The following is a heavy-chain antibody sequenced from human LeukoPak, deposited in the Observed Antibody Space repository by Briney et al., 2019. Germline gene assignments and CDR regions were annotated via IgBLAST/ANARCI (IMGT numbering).Heavy chain of an antibody. CDR1: GGTFSSYA. V-gene: IGHV1-69*04. CDR3: VDTAMVTD. D-gene: IGHD5-18*01. Sequence: SVKVSCKASGGTFSSYAISWERQAPGQGLEWMGRIIPILGIANYAQKFQGRVTITADKSTSTAYMELSSLRSEDTAVYYCVDTAMVTDWGQGTLVTVSS. J-gene: IGHJ4*02. CDR2: IIPILGIA.